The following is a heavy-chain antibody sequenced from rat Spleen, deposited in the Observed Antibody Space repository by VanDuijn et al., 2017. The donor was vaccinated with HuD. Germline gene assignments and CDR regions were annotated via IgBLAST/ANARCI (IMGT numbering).Heavy chain of an antibody. CDR2: ISYDGGST. CDR1: GFTFSNFV. D-gene: IGHD1-12*02. J-gene: IGHJ4*01. V-gene: IGHV5-20*01. Sequence: EVELVESGGGLVQPGRSMKLSCAASGFTFSNFVMAWVRQAPTKGLEWVASISYDGGSTHYPDSVKGRFTISRDIAKSTLYLQMNNLRSEDTATYYCATDGYYDGTYYSVYIMDAWGQGASVTVSS. CDR3: ATDGYYDGTYYSVYIMDA.